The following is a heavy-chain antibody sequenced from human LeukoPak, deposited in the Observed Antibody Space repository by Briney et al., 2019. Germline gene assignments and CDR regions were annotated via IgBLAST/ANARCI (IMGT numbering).Heavy chain of an antibody. CDR2: ISSDGSNK. J-gene: IGHJ4*02. D-gene: IGHD6-25*01. CDR1: GFTFSSYD. V-gene: IGHV3-30*04. Sequence: GGSLRLSCAASGFTFSSYDMHWVCQAPGKGLEWVAVISSDGSNKYYADSVKGRFTISRDHSKNSLFLQMNSLTAEDTAVYYCTRATAGFDYWGQGTLVTVSS. CDR3: TRATAGFDY.